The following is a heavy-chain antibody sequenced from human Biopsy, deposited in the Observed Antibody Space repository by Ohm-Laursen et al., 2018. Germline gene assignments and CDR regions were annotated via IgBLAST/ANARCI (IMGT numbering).Heavy chain of an antibody. CDR3: ATTTMDTSGWYGNYFDS. V-gene: IGHV4-59*08. Sequence: GTLSLTCTVSSGSISSYYWSWIRQPPGKGLEWMGYISYSGNTNYNPSLKSRVTMSVDTSKNQFSLKVYSVTAADTAIYYCATTTMDTSGWYGNYFDSWGQGAPVTVSS. CDR2: ISYSGNT. CDR1: SGSISSYY. J-gene: IGHJ4*02. D-gene: IGHD6-19*01.